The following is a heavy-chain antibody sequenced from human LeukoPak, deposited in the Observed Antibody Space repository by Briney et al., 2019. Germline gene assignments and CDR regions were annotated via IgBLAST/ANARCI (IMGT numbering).Heavy chain of an antibody. Sequence: SETLSLTRTVSGGSISSSSYYWGWIRQPPGKGLEWIGSIYYSGSTYYNPSLKSRVTISVDTSKNQFSLKLSSVTAADTAVYYCARGVEMATITRFDYWGQGTLVTVSS. CDR1: GGSISSSSYY. J-gene: IGHJ4*02. V-gene: IGHV4-39*07. CDR3: ARGVEMATITRFDY. CDR2: IYYSGST. D-gene: IGHD5-24*01.